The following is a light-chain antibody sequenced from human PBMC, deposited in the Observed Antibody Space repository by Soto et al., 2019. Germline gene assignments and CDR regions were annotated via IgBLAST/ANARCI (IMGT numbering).Light chain of an antibody. CDR3: QQYDNWPLT. J-gene: IGKJ4*01. Sequence: EIVMTQSPATLSVSPGERATLSCRASQSVSSNLGWYQQKPGQSPRLLIYGASTRATGIPVRFSGSGSGTEFTLTISSLLSEDFAIYYCQQYDNWPLTVGGGTKVDSK. CDR1: QSVSSN. V-gene: IGKV3D-15*01. CDR2: GAS.